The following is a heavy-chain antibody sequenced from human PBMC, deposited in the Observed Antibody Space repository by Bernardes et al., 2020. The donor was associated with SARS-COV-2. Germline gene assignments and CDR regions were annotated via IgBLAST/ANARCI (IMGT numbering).Heavy chain of an antibody. Sequence: GGSLRLSCSASGFTFSDYYMIWIRQAPGKGLEWISYIVDDGTTIYYADSVKGRFTISRDNAKNSLYLQMNSLRAEDTAVYYCARDTYGDNIDYWGKGTLVTVSS. CDR2: IVDDGTTI. V-gene: IGHV3-11*01. J-gene: IGHJ4*02. D-gene: IGHD4-17*01. CDR3: ARDTYGDNIDY. CDR1: GFTFSDYY.